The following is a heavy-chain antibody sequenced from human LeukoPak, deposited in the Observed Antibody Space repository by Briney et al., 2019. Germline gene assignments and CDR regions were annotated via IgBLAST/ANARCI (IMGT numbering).Heavy chain of an antibody. J-gene: IGHJ5*02. D-gene: IGHD4-17*01. CDR1: GFTFSSYS. Sequence: PGGSLRLSCAASGFTFSSYSMNWVRQAPGKGLEWVSSISSSSSYIYYADSVKGRFTISRDNAKNSLYLQMNSLRAEDTAVYYCARDGEMTTVTNWFDPWGQGTLVTVSS. CDR2: ISSSSSYI. CDR3: ARDGEMTTVTNWFDP. V-gene: IGHV3-21*01.